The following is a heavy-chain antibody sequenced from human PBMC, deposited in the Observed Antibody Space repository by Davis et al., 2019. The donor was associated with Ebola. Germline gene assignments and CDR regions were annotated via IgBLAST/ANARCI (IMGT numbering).Heavy chain of an antibody. Sequence: ASVTVSCKASGYTFTGYYMHWVRQAPGQGPEWMGWISLNSGSTKYSHKFQGRVTMTRDTSINTAHMELSGLRSDDTAVYYCARDDKVMHFGYWGQGTLVTVSS. CDR3: ARDDKVMHFGY. D-gene: IGHD3-16*01. CDR1: GYTFTGYY. V-gene: IGHV1-2*02. J-gene: IGHJ4*02. CDR2: ISLNSGST.